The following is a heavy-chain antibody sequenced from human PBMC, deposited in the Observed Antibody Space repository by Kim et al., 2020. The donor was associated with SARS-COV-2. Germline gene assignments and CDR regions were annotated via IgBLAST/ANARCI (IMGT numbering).Heavy chain of an antibody. CDR1: GYTLTELS. CDR2: FDPEDGET. CDR3: ATGGYYGSGTPVWGTFDI. Sequence: ASVKVSCKVSGYTLTELSMHWVRQAPGKGLEWMGGFDPEDGETIYAQKFQGRVTMTEDTSTDTAYMELSSLRSEDTAVYYWATGGYYGSGTPVWGTFDIWGQGTMVTVSS. V-gene: IGHV1-24*01. J-gene: IGHJ3*02. D-gene: IGHD3-10*01.